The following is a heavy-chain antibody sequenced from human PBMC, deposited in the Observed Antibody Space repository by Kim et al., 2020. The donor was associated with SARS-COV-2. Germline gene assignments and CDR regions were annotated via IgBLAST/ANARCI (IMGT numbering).Heavy chain of an antibody. D-gene: IGHD3-10*01. CDR2: IRNKADNYAA. CDR3: FGDLGS. J-gene: IGHJ5*02. Sequence: GGSLRLSCAASGFTISDSVIHWVRQASGKGLEWIGLIRNKADNYAAVYGASVRGRFTLSRDDSKNTAYLQMNGLKTEDTAVYYCFGDLGSWGQGTLVTVS. CDR1: GFTISDSV. V-gene: IGHV3-73*01.